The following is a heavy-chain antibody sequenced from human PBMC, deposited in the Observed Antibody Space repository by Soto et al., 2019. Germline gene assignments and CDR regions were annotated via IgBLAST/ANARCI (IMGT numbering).Heavy chain of an antibody. D-gene: IGHD1-1*01. Sequence: SETLALTCTVSGGSISSYYLSWIRRPAGKGLEWIGRIYTSGITVYNPSLKSRVTMSLDTSKNQFSMKLTSATAADTAVYYCARDRFNNSDPAFDYWGQGALVTVSS. CDR3: ARDRFNNSDPAFDY. J-gene: IGHJ4*02. CDR2: IYTSGIT. CDR1: GGSISSYY. V-gene: IGHV4-4*07.